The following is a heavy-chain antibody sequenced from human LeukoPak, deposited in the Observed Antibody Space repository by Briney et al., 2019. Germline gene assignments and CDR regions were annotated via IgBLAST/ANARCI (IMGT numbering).Heavy chain of an antibody. CDR2: IYRSGST. V-gene: IGHV4-30-2*01. CDR1: GGSISDGGYY. J-gene: IGHJ6*03. D-gene: IGHD3-3*01. CDR3: ARDYDFWSGGWYYYMDV. Sequence: SQTLSLTCTVSGGSISDGGYYWNWIRQPPGKGLEWIGYIYRSGSTYYNPSLKSRVTMSVDTSRNQFSLKLSSVTAADTAVYYCARDYDFWSGGWYYYMDVWGKGTTVTVSS.